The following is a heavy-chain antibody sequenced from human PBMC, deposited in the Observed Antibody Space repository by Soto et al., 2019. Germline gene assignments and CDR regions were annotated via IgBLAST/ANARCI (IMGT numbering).Heavy chain of an antibody. CDR3: AHRYAIQYYFDY. CDR1: GFSLSTSGVG. CDR2: IYWDDIK. J-gene: IGHJ4*02. D-gene: IGHD2-8*01. V-gene: IGHV2-5*02. Sequence: QITLKESGPTLVKPTQTLTLTCTFSGFSLSTSGVGVGWIRQPPGKALEWLALIYWDDIKRYSPSLKSRLTITKDASNTQVVLTMTNMDPVDTATYYCAHRYAIQYYFDYWGQGTLVTVSS.